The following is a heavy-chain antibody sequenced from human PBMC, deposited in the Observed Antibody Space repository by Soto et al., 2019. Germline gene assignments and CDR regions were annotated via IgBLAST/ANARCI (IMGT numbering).Heavy chain of an antibody. D-gene: IGHD3-10*01. V-gene: IGHV4-34*01. CDR1: GGSFNGYD. CDR3: ARGCYMVRGVITGTIPACYFDY. J-gene: IGHJ4*02. CDR2: ISHSGST. Sequence: QVQLQQWGAGLLKPAETLSLTSAVYGGSFNGYDWSWIRQPTGKGVVWIREISHSGSTNYNPSLKSRVTISVDTSKNQISLKLSSVTAADTAVYYCARGCYMVRGVITGTIPACYFDYWGQGTLVTVSS.